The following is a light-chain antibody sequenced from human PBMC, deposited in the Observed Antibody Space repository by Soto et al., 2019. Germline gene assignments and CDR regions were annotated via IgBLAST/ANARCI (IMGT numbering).Light chain of an antibody. CDR2: DVS. V-gene: IGLV2-14*03. Sequence: QSALTQPASVSGSPGQSITISCTGTSSDVGDYNFVSWYQQHPGKAPKLMIYDVSNRPSGVSYRFSGSKSGNIASLTISGLQAEDEADYYCSSYRTSTPGVFGGGTKLTVL. CDR3: SSYRTSTPGV. CDR1: SSDVGDYNF. J-gene: IGLJ2*01.